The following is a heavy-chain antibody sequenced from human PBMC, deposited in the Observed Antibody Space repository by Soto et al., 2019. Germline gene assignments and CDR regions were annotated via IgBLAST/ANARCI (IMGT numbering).Heavy chain of an antibody. CDR2: IIPIFGTA. D-gene: IGHD3-22*01. CDR1: GGTFSSYA. CDR3: ATNYYDSSGYYYTFDY. J-gene: IGHJ4*02. Sequence: QVQLVQSGAEVKKPGSSVKVSCKASGGTFSSYAISWVRQAPGQGLEWMGGIIPIFGTANYAQKFQGRVTITXXEXTXXAYMELSSLRSEDTAVYYCATNYYDSSGYYYTFDYWGQGTLVTVSS. V-gene: IGHV1-69*05.